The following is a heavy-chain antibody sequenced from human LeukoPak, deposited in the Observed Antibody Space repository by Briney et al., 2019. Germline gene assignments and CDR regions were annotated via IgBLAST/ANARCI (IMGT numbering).Heavy chain of an antibody. CDR1: GFTFSTYS. Sequence: GGSLRLSCAASGFTFSTYSMNWVRQAPGKGLEWVSSIATSSDYIYYAGSLKGRFAISRDNAKNSLYLHMNSLRPDDTAVYYCARGRSITILRGVAISDGFDIWGQGTKVTVSS. V-gene: IGHV3-21*06. J-gene: IGHJ3*02. CDR2: IATSSDYI. CDR3: ARGRSITILRGVAISDGFDI. D-gene: IGHD3-10*01.